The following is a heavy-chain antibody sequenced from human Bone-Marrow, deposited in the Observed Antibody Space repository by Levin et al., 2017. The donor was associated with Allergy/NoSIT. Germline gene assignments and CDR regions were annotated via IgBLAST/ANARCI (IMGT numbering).Heavy chain of an antibody. J-gene: IGHJ3*02. CDR1: GYSFTSYW. CDR2: IYPGDSDT. Sequence: GGSLRLSCKGSGYSFTSYWIGWVRQMPGKGLEWMGIIYPGDSDTRYSPSFQGQVTISADKSISTAYLQWSSLKASDTAMYYCARWVMRSRSGSSKAFDIWGQGTMVTVSS. V-gene: IGHV5-51*01. D-gene: IGHD3-10*01. CDR3: ARWVMRSRSGSSKAFDI.